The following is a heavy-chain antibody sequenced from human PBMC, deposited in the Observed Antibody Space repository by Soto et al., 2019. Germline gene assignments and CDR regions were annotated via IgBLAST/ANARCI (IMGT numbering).Heavy chain of an antibody. CDR2: ISYDGSNK. D-gene: IGHD3-22*01. CDR1: GFTFSSYA. CDR3: ANSFNYYDSSGYLVYGSFDY. Sequence: GGSLRLSCAASGFTFSSYAMHWVRQAPGKGLEWVAVISYDGSNKYYADSVKGRSTISRDNSKNTLYLQMNSLRAEDTAVYYCANSFNYYDSSGYLVYGSFDYWGQGTLVTVSS. J-gene: IGHJ4*02. V-gene: IGHV3-30-3*01.